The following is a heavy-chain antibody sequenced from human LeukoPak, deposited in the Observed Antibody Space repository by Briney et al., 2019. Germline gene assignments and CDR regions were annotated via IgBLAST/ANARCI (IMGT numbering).Heavy chain of an antibody. V-gene: IGHV4-34*01. D-gene: IGHD6-19*01. CDR3: ARIGKRSSGFGVGAAYYYYYMDV. CDR1: GGSLSGYY. CDR2: INHSGST. J-gene: IGHJ6*03. Sequence: SETLSLTCAVSGGSLSGYYWTWIRQPPGKGLEWIGEINHSGSTSYNPSLKSRVTISVDTSKNQFSLKLSSVTAADTAVYYCARIGKRSSGFGVGAAYYYYYMDVWGKGTTVTISS.